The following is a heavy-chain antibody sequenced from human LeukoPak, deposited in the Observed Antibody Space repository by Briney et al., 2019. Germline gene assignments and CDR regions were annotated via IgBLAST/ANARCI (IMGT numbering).Heavy chain of an antibody. CDR2: IFSST. Sequence: PGGSLRLSCTVSGFTVGSNSMSWVRQAPGKGLEWVSFIFSSTHYSDSVKGRFTISRDNSKNTLYLQMNSLRAEDTAVYYCARRAGAYSHPYDYWGQGTLVTVSS. V-gene: IGHV3-53*01. CDR1: GFTVGSNS. CDR3: ARRAGAYSHPYDY. D-gene: IGHD4/OR15-4a*01. J-gene: IGHJ4*02.